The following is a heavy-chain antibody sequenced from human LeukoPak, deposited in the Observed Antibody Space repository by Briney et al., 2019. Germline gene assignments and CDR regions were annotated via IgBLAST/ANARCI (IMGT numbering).Heavy chain of an antibody. V-gene: IGHV4-34*01. CDR2: VNHSGSA. J-gene: IGHJ5*02. D-gene: IGHD1-7*01. CDR3: ARGPRLQLELRKKYNWFDP. CDR1: GETFTNYY. Sequence: SETLSLTCVVYGETFTNYYWSWIRQPPGKGLEWIGEVNHSGSANYSPSLKSRVTISVDTSKSQFSLRLNSVTAADTAVYYCARGPRLQLELRKKYNWFDPWGQGSLVTVSS.